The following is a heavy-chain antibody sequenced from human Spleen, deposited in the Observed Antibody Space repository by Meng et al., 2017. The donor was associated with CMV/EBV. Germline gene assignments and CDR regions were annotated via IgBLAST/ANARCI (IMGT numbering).Heavy chain of an antibody. D-gene: IGHD1-1*01. V-gene: IGHV4-61*03. CDR1: GGSVSSGSFY. J-gene: IGHJ4*02. Sequence: GSLRLSCTVSGGSVSSGSFYWTWIRQPPGKGLEWIGYIYYSGSTNYNPSLQSRVTISVVTSKNHFSLRLSSVTAADTAVYYCARDPMGWNRPWSDSWGQGTLVTVSS. CDR3: ARDPMGWNRPWSDS. CDR2: IYYSGST.